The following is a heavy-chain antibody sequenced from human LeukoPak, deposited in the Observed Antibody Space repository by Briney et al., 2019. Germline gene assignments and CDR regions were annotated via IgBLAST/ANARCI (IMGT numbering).Heavy chain of an antibody. CDR3: ARDGLWFGESYYFDY. V-gene: IGHV3-30*04. CDR2: MSYDGSNK. CDR1: GFAFSSYA. D-gene: IGHD3-10*01. Sequence: PGGSLRLSCAASGFAFSSYAMHWVRQAPGKGLEWVAVMSYDGSNKYYADSVKGRFTISRDNPKNTLYLQMNSLRAEDTAVYYCARDGLWFGESYYFDYWGQGTLVTVSS. J-gene: IGHJ4*02.